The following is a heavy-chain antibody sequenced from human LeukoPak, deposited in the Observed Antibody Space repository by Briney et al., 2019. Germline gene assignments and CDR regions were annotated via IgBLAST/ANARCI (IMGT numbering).Heavy chain of an antibody. CDR2: IKQDGSEK. CDR3: VIDSWELRGY. Sequence: GGSLRLSCAASEFTFSSYWMSWVRQAPGKGLEWVASIKQDGSEKYYVDSVKGRFTISRDNAKNSLYLQMNGLRVEDTALYYCVIDSWELRGYWGQGTLVTVSS. D-gene: IGHD1-26*01. V-gene: IGHV3-7*01. J-gene: IGHJ4*02. CDR1: EFTFSSYW.